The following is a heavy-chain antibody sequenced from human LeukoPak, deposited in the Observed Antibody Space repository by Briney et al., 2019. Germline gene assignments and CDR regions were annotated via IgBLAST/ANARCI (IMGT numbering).Heavy chain of an antibody. CDR1: GGSFSSGDYS. D-gene: IGHD3-3*02. V-gene: IGHV4-61*10. Sequence: SETLSLTCTVSGGSFSSGDYSWNWIRQPAGQGLEWIGRLFSSGTTNYNPSLKSRVTISGDTSDNQFSLKLSSATAADTAVYYCARFGEPGEHFWYYYYYMDVWGKGTTVTVSS. J-gene: IGHJ6*03. CDR3: ARFGEPGEHFWYYYYYMDV. CDR2: LFSSGTT.